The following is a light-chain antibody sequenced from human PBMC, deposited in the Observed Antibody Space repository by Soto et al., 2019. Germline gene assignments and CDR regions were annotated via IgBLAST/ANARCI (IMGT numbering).Light chain of an antibody. CDR3: GTWDSSLSAGV. J-gene: IGLJ3*02. CDR1: SSNIGAGYD. V-gene: IGLV1-40*01. Sequence: QSVLTQPPSVSGAPGQRVTISCTGSSSNIGAGYDVHWYQQLPGTAPKLLIYGNSNRPSGVPDRFSGSKPGTSATLGITGLQTGDEADYYCGTWDSSLSAGVFGGGTKLTVL. CDR2: GNS.